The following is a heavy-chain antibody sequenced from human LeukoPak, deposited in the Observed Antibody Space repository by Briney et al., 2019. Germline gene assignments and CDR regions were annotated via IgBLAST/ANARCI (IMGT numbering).Heavy chain of an antibody. CDR3: AKAGYYYDSSGYPLCDY. CDR2: ISGSGGST. D-gene: IGHD3-22*01. Sequence: GGSLRVSCAASGFTFSSYAMSWVRQAPGNGLEWVSAISGSGGSTYYADSVKGRFTISRDNSKNTLYLQMNSLRAEDTAVYYCAKAGYYYDSSGYPLCDYWGQGTLVTVSS. J-gene: IGHJ4*02. CDR1: GFTFSSYA. V-gene: IGHV3-23*01.